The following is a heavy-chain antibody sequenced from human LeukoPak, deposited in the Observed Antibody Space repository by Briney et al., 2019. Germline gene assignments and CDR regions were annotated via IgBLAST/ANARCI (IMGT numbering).Heavy chain of an antibody. J-gene: IGHJ6*03. Sequence: PGGSLRLSCAASGFTVSSNYMSWVRQAPGKGLEWVAFIRYDGSNKYYADSVKGRFTISRDNSKNTLYLQMNSLRAEDTAVYYCAKGYYDFWSGPPLHYMDVWGKGTTVTVSS. D-gene: IGHD3-3*01. CDR1: GFTVSSNY. V-gene: IGHV3-30*02. CDR3: AKGYYDFWSGPPLHYMDV. CDR2: IRYDGSNK.